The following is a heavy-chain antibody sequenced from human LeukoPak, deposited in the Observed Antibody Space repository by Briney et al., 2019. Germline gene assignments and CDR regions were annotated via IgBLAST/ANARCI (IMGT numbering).Heavy chain of an antibody. Sequence: GGSLRLSCAASGFIFSNYWMSWVRQAPEKGLERVANIKYDGSEEFYLDSVKGRFIVSRDNAKNLLYLQMNSLRAEDTAVYYCARALGSHGGDFDYWGQGTVVTVSS. D-gene: IGHD3-16*01. J-gene: IGHJ4*02. CDR2: IKYDGSEE. CDR3: ARALGSHGGDFDY. CDR1: GFIFSNYW. V-gene: IGHV3-7*04.